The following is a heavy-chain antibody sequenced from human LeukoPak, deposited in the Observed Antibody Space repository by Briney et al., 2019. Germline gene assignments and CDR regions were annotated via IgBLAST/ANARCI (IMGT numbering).Heavy chain of an antibody. CDR2: IWYDGSNK. CDR1: GFTFSSYG. Sequence: PGRSLRLSCAASGFTFSSYGMHWVRQAPGKGLEWVAVIWYDGSNKYYADSVKGRFTISRDNSKNTLYLQMNSLRAEDTAVYYCAPLCFGELLSLDYWGQGTLVTVSS. CDR3: APLCFGELLSLDY. D-gene: IGHD3-10*01. V-gene: IGHV3-33*01. J-gene: IGHJ4*02.